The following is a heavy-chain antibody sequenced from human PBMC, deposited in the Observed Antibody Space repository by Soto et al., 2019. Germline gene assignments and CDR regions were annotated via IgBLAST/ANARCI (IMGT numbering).Heavy chain of an antibody. D-gene: IGHD2-2*01. Sequence: SLRLSCAASGFTFSSYGMHWVRQAPGKGLEWGAVISYDGSNKYYADSVKGRFTISRDNSKNTLYLQMNSLRAEDTAVYYCAKAHCSSTSCRSGYYYYGMDVWGQGTTVTVSS. V-gene: IGHV3-30*18. J-gene: IGHJ6*02. CDR1: GFTFSSYG. CDR2: ISYDGSNK. CDR3: AKAHCSSTSCRSGYYYYGMDV.